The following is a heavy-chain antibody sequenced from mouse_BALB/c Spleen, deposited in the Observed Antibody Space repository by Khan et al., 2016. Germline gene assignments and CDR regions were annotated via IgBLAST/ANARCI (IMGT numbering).Heavy chain of an antibody. J-gene: IGHJ2*01. V-gene: IGHV2-9*02. D-gene: IGHD1-1*01. CDR3: ARVRYYGTSYFDY. CDR2: IWAGGST. CDR1: GFSLTTYG. Sequence: QVQLKESGPGLVAPSQSLSITCTVSGFSLTTYGVHWVRQPPGKGLEWLGVIWAGGSTNYNSALMSRLSISKDNSKSQALLQMNSLQTDDTATYYCARVRYYGTSYFDYWGQGTTLTVSS.